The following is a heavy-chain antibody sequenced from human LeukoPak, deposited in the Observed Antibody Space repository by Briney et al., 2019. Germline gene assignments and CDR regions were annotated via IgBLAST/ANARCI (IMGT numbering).Heavy chain of an antibody. V-gene: IGHV3-48*03. CDR2: ISSSGSTI. Sequence: GGSLRLSCAASGFTFSSYEMNWVRQAPGKGLEWVSYISSSGSTIYYADSVKGRFTISRDNAKNSLYLQMNSLRAEDTALYYCVRDLLVFDSWGQGTLVTVSS. CDR1: GFTFSSYE. D-gene: IGHD2-15*01. CDR3: VRDLLVFDS. J-gene: IGHJ4*02.